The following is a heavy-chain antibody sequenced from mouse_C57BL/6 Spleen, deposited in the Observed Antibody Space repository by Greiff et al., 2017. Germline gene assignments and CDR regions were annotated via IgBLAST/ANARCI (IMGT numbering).Heavy chain of an antibody. V-gene: IGHV1-77*01. CDR3: ARVGGYDGRFDY. J-gene: IGHJ2*01. CDR1: GYTFTDYY. D-gene: IGHD2-2*01. CDR2: MGTGSGST. Sequence: VQLQQSGAELVKPGASVKISCKASGYTFTDYYINWVKQRPGQGLEWIGKMGTGSGSTYYNEKFKGKATLTADKSTSTAYMQLSSLTSEDSAVYFCARVGGYDGRFDYWGQGTTLTVSS.